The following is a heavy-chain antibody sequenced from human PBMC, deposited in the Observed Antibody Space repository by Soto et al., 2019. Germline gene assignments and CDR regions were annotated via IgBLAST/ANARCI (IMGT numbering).Heavy chain of an antibody. CDR1: GFTFGDYT. D-gene: IGHD4-17*01. Sequence: EVQLLESGGGLVKPGRTLRLCCTASGFTFGDYTMAWFRQAPGGGLEWVSFIRSKAYGGTTEYAASVKGRFTISRDDSKSIAYLPMNRLQIEDTAVSYCARDVASYDYGDFYGMDVWGQGTTVTVSS. V-gene: IGHV3-49*05. CDR3: ARDVASYDYGDFYGMDV. CDR2: IRSKAYGGTT. J-gene: IGHJ6*02.